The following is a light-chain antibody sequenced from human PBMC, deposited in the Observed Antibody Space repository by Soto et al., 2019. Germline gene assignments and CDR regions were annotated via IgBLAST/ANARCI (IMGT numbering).Light chain of an antibody. CDR1: QNISRY. J-gene: IGKJ4*01. Sequence: DLQMTQSPSSLSASVGDXVTITXRASQNISRYLNWYQQKPGKAPKDLIYAASSLQSGVPSRFSGSGSGTDFTLTISSLQPEDFATYYCQQANSPLTFGGGTKVDI. CDR3: QQANSPLT. CDR2: AAS. V-gene: IGKV1-39*01.